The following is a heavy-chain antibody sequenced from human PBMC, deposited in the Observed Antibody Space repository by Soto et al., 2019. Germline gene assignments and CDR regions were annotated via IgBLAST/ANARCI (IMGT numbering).Heavy chain of an antibody. CDR2: IWYDGSNK. Sequence: GGSLRLSCAASGFTFSSYGMHWVRQAPGKGLEWVAVIWYDGSNKYYADSVKGRFTISRDSSKNTLYLQMNSLRAEDTAVYYCARSPSGYSYGRHYYGMDVWGQGTTVTVSS. CDR3: ARSPSGYSYGRHYYGMDV. D-gene: IGHD5-18*01. V-gene: IGHV3-33*01. CDR1: GFTFSSYG. J-gene: IGHJ6*02.